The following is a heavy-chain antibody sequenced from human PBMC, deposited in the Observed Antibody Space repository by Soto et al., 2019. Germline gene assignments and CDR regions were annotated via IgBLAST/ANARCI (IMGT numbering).Heavy chain of an antibody. J-gene: IGHJ4*02. CDR1: GFTFSSYA. D-gene: IGHD1-26*01. V-gene: IGHV3-23*01. Sequence: GSLRLSCAASGFTFSSYAMSWVRQAPGKGLEWVSAISGSGGSTYYADSVKGRFTISRDNSKNTLYLQMNSLRAEDTAVYYCAKDLSGSYYVGLVYFDYWGQGTLVTVSS. CDR3: AKDLSGSYYVGLVYFDY. CDR2: ISGSGGST.